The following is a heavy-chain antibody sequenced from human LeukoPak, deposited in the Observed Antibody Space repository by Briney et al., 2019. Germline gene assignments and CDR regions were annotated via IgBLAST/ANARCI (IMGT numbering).Heavy chain of an antibody. Sequence: GGSLRLSCAASGFTFSSYGMHWVRQAPGKGLEWVAVISYDGSNNYYADSVKGRFTISRDNSKNTLYLQMNSLRAEDTAVYYCAKDSSGWYGWFDPWGQGTLVTVSS. CDR1: GFTFSSYG. CDR3: AKDSSGWYGWFDP. V-gene: IGHV3-30*18. J-gene: IGHJ5*02. CDR2: ISYDGSNN. D-gene: IGHD6-19*01.